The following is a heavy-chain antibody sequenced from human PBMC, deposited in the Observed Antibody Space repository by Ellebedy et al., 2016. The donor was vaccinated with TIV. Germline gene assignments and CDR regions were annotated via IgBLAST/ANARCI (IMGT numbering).Heavy chain of an antibody. CDR3: AFARKADY. CDR2: ISGSGATT. J-gene: IGHJ4*02. Sequence: PGGSLRLSCAASGFTFSRYWMTWVRQAPGKGLEWVSSISGSGATTYYADSVKGRFTISRDNSKNTLYLQMNSLRAEDTAVYFCAFARKADYWGQGTLVTVSS. CDR1: GFTFSRYW. V-gene: IGHV3-23*01.